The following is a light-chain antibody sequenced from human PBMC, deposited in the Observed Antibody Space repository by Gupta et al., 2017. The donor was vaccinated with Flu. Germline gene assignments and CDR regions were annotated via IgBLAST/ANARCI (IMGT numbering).Light chain of an antibody. CDR3: QANDASNQV. CDR1: SGSIAYNY. V-gene: IGLV6-57*01. Sequence: FTLTPPHSVSVSPGKTVTIPCTRSSGSIAYNYVQWYQQRPGSSPATVIYGDNHRPSGVPDRFSGSIESSSNSATLTISGLKTEDEDDYYCQANDASNQVFGGGTKLTVL. J-gene: IGLJ3*02. CDR2: GDN.